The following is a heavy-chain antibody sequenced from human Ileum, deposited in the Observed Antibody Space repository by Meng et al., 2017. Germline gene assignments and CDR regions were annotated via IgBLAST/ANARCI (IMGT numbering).Heavy chain of an antibody. V-gene: IGHV3-7*01. Sequence: GESLKISCAASGFTFSNSWMAWLRQAPGKGLELVANMNQDGSVKNYVDSVKGRFAISRDNAKNSLDLQLNSLRAEDTALYYCARDPAYGAYEIWGQGTMVTVSS. CDR2: MNQDGSVK. J-gene: IGHJ3*02. D-gene: IGHD2-21*01. CDR3: ARDPAYGAYEI. CDR1: GFTFSNSW.